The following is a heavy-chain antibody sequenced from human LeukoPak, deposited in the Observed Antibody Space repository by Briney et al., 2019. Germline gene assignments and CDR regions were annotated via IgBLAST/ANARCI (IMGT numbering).Heavy chain of an antibody. V-gene: IGHV5-10-1*01. J-gene: IGHJ4*02. D-gene: IGHD4-17*01. CDR1: GYSFTNDW. Sequence: GESLKISCKGSGYSFTNDWIGWVRQMPGKGLEWMGRIDPSDSYTKYSPSFEGHVTISVDKSISTAFLQWNSLKASDSAMYYCATGASKVTTDFAHYRGQGTQVAVSS. CDR3: ATGASKVTTDFAHY. CDR2: IDPSDSYT.